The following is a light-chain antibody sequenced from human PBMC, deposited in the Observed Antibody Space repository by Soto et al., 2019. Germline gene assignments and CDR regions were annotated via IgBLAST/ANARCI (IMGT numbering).Light chain of an antibody. CDR3: QQYGSSPPYS. V-gene: IGKV3-20*01. CDR1: ERVSNTY. CDR2: GAS. J-gene: IGKJ2*03. Sequence: EIVLTQSPGTLSLSPGERATLSCRASERVSNTYLAWYQQKPGQAPRLLIYGASTRATGIPDGFSGSGSGTDFTLTISRLEPEDFAVYFCQQYGSSPPYSFGQGTKLEMK.